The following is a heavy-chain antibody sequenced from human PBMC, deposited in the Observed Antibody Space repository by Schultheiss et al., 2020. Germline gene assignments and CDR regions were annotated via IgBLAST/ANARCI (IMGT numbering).Heavy chain of an antibody. CDR1: GFTFSSYG. D-gene: IGHD2-15*01. CDR3: AKDLSVVVVAATLFDY. J-gene: IGHJ4*02. Sequence: GGSLRLSCAASGFTFSSYGMHWVRQAPGKGLEWVAVIWYDGSNKYYADSVKGRFTISRDNSKNTLYLQMNSLRAEDTAVYYCAKDLSVVVVAATLFDYWGQGTLVTVSS. V-gene: IGHV3-30*02. CDR2: IWYDGSNK.